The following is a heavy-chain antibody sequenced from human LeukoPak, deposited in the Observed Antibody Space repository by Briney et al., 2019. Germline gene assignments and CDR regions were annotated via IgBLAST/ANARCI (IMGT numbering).Heavy chain of an antibody. CDR2: IGATVGGT. J-gene: IGHJ5*02. V-gene: IGHV3-23*01. Sequence: PGGSLRLSCAASGFSFSSYPMNWVRQAPGKGLEWVSTIGATVGGTYYADSVKGRFTISRDNSKNTLYLQMNSLRAEDTAVYYCARYNWNGGEGWIDPWGQGTLVTVSS. CDR3: ARYNWNGGEGWIDP. D-gene: IGHD1-20*01. CDR1: GFSFSSYP.